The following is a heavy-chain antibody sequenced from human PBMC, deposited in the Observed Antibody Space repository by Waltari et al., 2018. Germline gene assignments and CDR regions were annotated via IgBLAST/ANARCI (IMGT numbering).Heavy chain of an antibody. Sequence: QVQLQESGPGLVKPSETLSLTCPVSGYSISSGYYWGWIRPPPGKGLEWIGSIYHSGSTYYNPSLKSRVTISVDTSKNQFSLKLSSVTAADTAVYYCAREVGYGGNLYFDYWGQGTLVTVSS. CDR3: AREVGYGGNLYFDY. CDR1: GYSISSGYY. D-gene: IGHD2-15*01. J-gene: IGHJ4*02. CDR2: IYHSGST. V-gene: IGHV4-38-2*02.